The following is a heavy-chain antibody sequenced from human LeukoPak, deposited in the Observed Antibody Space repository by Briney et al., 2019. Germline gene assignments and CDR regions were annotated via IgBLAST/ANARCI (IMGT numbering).Heavy chain of an antibody. CDR3: ARVPRPNYYDSSGPTTIDY. D-gene: IGHD3-22*01. V-gene: IGHV4-4*02. CDR2: IYHSGST. Sequence: SGTLSLTCAVSGGSISSSNWWSWVRQPPGKGLEWIGEIYHSGSTNYNPSLKSRVTISVDKSKNQFSLKLSSVTAADTAVYYCARVPRPNYYDSSGPTTIDYWGQGTLVTVSS. CDR1: GGSISSSNW. J-gene: IGHJ4*02.